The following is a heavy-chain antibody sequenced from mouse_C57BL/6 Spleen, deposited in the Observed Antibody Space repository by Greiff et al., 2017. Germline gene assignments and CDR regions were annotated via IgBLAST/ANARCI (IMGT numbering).Heavy chain of an antibody. CDR3: ARSTGVARYYFDY. D-gene: IGHD1-1*01. J-gene: IGHJ2*01. CDR2: IDPSDSYT. CDR1: GYTFTSYW. Sequence: QVQLQQPGAELVKPGASVKLSCKASGYTFTSYWMQWVKQRPGQGLEWIGEIDPSDSYTNYNQKFKGKATLTVDTSSSTAYMQLSSLTSEDSAVYYCARSTGVARYYFDYWGQGTTLTVSS. V-gene: IGHV1-50*01.